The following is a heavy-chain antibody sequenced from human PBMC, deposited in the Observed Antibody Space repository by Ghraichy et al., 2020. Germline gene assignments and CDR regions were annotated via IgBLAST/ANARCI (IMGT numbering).Heavy chain of an antibody. V-gene: IGHV4-34*01. D-gene: IGHD6-19*01. J-gene: IGHJ4*02. Sequence: SQTLSLTCAVYGGSFSGYYWSWIRQPPGKGLEWIGEINHSGSTNYNPSLKSRVTISVDTSKNQFSLKLSSVTAADTAVYYCARSVKYSSLFHSPSNYWGQGTLVTVSS. CDR3: ARSVKYSSLFHSPSNY. CDR2: INHSGST. CDR1: GGSFSGYY.